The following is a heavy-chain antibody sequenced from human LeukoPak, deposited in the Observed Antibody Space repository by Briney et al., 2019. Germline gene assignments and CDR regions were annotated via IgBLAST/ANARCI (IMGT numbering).Heavy chain of an antibody. Sequence: ASVKVSCKASGYTFTSYDINWVRQATGQGLEWMGGIIPIFGTANYAQKFQGRVTITADKSTSTAYMELSSLRSEDTAVYYCARDLSSSSSFHYWGQGTLVTVSS. V-gene: IGHV1-69*06. CDR1: GYTFTSYD. CDR2: IIPIFGTA. J-gene: IGHJ4*02. CDR3: ARDLSSSSSFHY. D-gene: IGHD6-6*01.